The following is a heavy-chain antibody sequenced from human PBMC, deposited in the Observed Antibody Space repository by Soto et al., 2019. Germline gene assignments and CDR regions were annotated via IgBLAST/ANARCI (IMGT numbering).Heavy chain of an antibody. J-gene: IGHJ4*02. V-gene: IGHV1-69*06. CDR2: IIPLFDAT. D-gene: IGHD1-1*01. CDR3: ARDQRSSWYNGTFYCDS. Sequence: QVQLVQSGAEVMKPGSSVKVSCKASGGTFTTYDISWVRQAPGQGLEWMGWIIPLFDATKYAQKFQGRVTITADKSTGTPDMESSSRRSEDTAIYYCARDQRSSWYNGTFYCDSGGQGNLATVSS. CDR1: GGTFTTYD.